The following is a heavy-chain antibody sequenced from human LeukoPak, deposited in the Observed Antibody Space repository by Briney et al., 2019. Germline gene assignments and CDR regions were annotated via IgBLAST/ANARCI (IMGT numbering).Heavy chain of an antibody. CDR3: AREDRYYYYGMDV. Sequence: SGGSLRLSCAASGFTFSSYWMHWVRQAPGKGLVWVSRINSDGSSTNYADSVKGRFTISRDNAKNTLYLQMYSLSAEDTAVYYCAREDRYYYYGMDVWGQGTTVTVPS. CDR1: GFTFSSYW. J-gene: IGHJ6*02. V-gene: IGHV3-74*01. CDR2: INSDGSST.